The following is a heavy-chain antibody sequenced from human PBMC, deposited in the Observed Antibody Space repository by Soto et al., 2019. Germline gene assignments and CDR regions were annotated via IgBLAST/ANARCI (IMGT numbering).Heavy chain of an antibody. V-gene: IGHV1-69*13. Sequence: SVKVACKASGGTFSSYAISWVRQAPGQGLEWMGGIIPIFGTANYAQKFQGRVTITADESTSTAYMELSSLRSEDTAVYYCARRGLICSGGSCYSDVHGMDVWGQGTTVTVSS. D-gene: IGHD2-15*01. CDR3: ARRGLICSGGSCYSDVHGMDV. J-gene: IGHJ6*02. CDR2: IIPIFGTA. CDR1: GGTFSSYA.